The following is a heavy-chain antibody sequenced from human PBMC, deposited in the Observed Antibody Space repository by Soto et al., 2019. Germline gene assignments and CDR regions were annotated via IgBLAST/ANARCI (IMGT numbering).Heavy chain of an antibody. CDR2: MYKGGSI. D-gene: IGHD3-22*01. V-gene: IGHV4-4*09. J-gene: IGHJ5*02. Sequence: PSETLSLTCRVSGGSISDDYWSWIRQPPGKGLEWIGYMYKGGSINYDPSLKSRVTISVDTSKNQFSLKLNSVTAADTAVYYCARSYYDRSGYAVDPRGQGTLVTVSS. CDR1: GGSISDDY. CDR3: ARSYYDRSGYAVDP.